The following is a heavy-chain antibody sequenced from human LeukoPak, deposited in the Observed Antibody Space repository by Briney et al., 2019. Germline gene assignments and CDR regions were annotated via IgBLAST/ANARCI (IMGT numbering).Heavy chain of an antibody. CDR2: ISYDGSNK. Sequence: GGSLRLSCAASGFTFSSYGMHWVRQAPGKGLEWVAVISYDGSNKYYADSVKGRFTISRDNSKNTLYLQMNSLRAEDTAVYYCAKDGQLGGPYYFDYRGQGTLVTVSS. CDR1: GFTFSSYG. V-gene: IGHV3-30*18. J-gene: IGHJ4*02. CDR3: AKDGQLGGPYYFDY. D-gene: IGHD6-13*01.